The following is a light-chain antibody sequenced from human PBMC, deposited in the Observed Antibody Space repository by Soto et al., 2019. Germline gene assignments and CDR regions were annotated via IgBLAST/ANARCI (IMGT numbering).Light chain of an antibody. J-gene: IGKJ1*01. V-gene: IGKV1-5*01. CDR3: QQYNSYPWT. CDR1: QSISSW. CDR2: DAS. Sequence: IRMTQSPSSLSASTGDRVTITCRASQSISSWLAWYQQKPGKAPKLLIYDASSLESGVPSRFSGSGSGTEFTLTISSLQPDDFATYYCQQYNSYPWTFGQGTKVDNK.